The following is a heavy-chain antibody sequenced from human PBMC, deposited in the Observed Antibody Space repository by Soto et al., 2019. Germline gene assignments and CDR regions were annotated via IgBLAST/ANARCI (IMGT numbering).Heavy chain of an antibody. CDR3: ARSGNSNGLVFDY. V-gene: IGHV4-59*01. CDR1: GGSISGYY. D-gene: IGHD5-18*01. J-gene: IGHJ4*02. CDR2: IFYGGST. Sequence: SETQSLTCTVSGGSISGYYWSWIRQSPGKGLEWIAYIFYGGSTNHNPSLNSRIAMSVDTSKSQFSLRLSSVTAADTAVYYCARSGNSNGLVFDYWGQGTLVTVS.